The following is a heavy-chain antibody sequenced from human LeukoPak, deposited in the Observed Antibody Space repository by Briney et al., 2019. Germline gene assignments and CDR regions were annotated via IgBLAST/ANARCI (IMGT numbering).Heavy chain of an antibody. V-gene: IGHV3-48*04. Sequence: GGSLRLSCAASGFTFSSYGMHWVRQAPGKGLEWVSYISSSSSTIYYAGSVKGRFTISRDNAKNSLYLQMNSLRAEDTAVYYCARVVYGSGSYGFDPWGQGTLVTVSS. CDR3: ARVVYGSGSYGFDP. D-gene: IGHD3-10*01. J-gene: IGHJ5*02. CDR2: ISSSSSTI. CDR1: GFTFSSYG.